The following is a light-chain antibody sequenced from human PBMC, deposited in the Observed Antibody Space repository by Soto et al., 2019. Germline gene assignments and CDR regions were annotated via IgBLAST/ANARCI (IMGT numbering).Light chain of an antibody. Sequence: ETVLTQSPGTLSLSPGETATLSCRASQSVDSNSLAWYQQKPGQAPRLLVYGASGRATDIPDRFSGRGSGTDFTLTINRLEPEDFAVYYCQNYDSSPYTFGQGTKLEIK. CDR3: QNYDSSPYT. J-gene: IGKJ2*01. V-gene: IGKV3-20*01. CDR1: QSVDSNS. CDR2: GAS.